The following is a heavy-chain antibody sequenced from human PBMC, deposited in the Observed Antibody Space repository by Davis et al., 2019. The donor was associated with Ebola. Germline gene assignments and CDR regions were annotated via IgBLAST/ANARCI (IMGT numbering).Heavy chain of an antibody. V-gene: IGHV1-3*01. CDR2: INAGNGNT. Sequence: ASVKVSCKASGYTFTSYAMHWVRQAPGQRLEWMGWINAGNGNTKYSQKFQGRVTMTEDTSTDTAYMELSSLRSEDTAVYYCARGRYGSGWDGMDVWGQGTTVTVSS. CDR3: ARGRYGSGWDGMDV. D-gene: IGHD3-10*01. J-gene: IGHJ6*02. CDR1: GYTFTSYA.